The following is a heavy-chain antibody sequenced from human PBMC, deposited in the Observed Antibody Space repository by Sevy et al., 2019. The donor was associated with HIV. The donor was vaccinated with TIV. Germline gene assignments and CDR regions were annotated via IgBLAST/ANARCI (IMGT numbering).Heavy chain of an antibody. V-gene: IGHV3-7*01. Sequence: GGSLRLPCVASGFNLSPYWMTWVRQAPGKGLEWVANIKQDGNEKYYVDSVKGRFTVSRDNAKNALYLQMYSLRVEDTAVYFWASNTYHYDSNTYYPVYWGQGTRVTVSS. CDR2: IKQDGNEK. D-gene: IGHD3-22*01. CDR1: GFNLSPYW. CDR3: ASNTYHYDSNTYYPVY. J-gene: IGHJ4*02.